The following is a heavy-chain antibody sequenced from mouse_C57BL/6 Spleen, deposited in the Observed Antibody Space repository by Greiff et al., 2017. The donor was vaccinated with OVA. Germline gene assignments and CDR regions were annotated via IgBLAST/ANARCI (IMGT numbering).Heavy chain of an antibody. CDR2: IDPSDSYT. V-gene: IGHV1-50*01. Sequence: QVQLQQPGAELVKPGASVKLSCKASGYTFTSYWMQWVKQRPGQGLEWIREIDPSDSYTNYNQKFKGKATLTVDTSSSTAYMQLSSLTAEDSAVYYCARSDYREWGQGTTLTVSS. CDR3: ARSDYRE. D-gene: IGHD1-1*02. CDR1: GYTFTSYW. J-gene: IGHJ2*01.